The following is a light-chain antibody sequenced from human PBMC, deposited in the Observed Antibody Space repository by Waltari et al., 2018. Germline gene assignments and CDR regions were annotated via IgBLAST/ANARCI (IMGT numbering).Light chain of an antibody. CDR1: QSVLYSSNNQNY. J-gene: IGKJ2*01. Sequence: DIVMTQSPDSLAVSLGERATINCKSSQSVLYSSNNQNYLAWFQQKPGQPPHLLIYWASTRESGVPDRFSGSGYGTDFTLTISSLQAEDVAVYYCQQYYSTPYTFGQGTKLEIK. CDR2: WAS. CDR3: QQYYSTPYT. V-gene: IGKV4-1*01.